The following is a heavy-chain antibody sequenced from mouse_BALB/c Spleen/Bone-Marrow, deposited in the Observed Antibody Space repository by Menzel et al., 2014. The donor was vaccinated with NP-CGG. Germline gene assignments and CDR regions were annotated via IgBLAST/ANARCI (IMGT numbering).Heavy chain of an antibody. D-gene: IGHD1-1*02. Sequence: QVQLQQSGAELVKPGASVKLSCKASGYTFTSYWMHWVKQRPGQGLEWIGEINPSNGRTNYNEKFKSKATLTVDKSSSTAYMQLSSLTSEDSAVYYCARGGGSYYAVDYWGQGTSVTVSS. CDR2: INPSNGRT. V-gene: IGHV1S81*02. CDR1: GYTFTSYW. CDR3: ARGGGSYYAVDY. J-gene: IGHJ4*01.